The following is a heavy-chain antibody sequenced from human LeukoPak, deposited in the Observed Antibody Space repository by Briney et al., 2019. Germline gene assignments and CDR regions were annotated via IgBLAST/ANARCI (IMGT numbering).Heavy chain of an antibody. CDR3: ARNSFLAAAGTGQYNWFDP. CDR2: INHSGST. J-gene: IGHJ5*02. V-gene: IGHV4-34*01. CDR1: GGSFSGYY. D-gene: IGHD6-13*01. Sequence: SETLSLTCAVYGGSFSGYYWSWIRQPPGKGLEWIGEINHSGSTNYNPSLKRRVTISVDTSKNQFSLKLSSVTAADTAVYYCARNSFLAAAGTGQYNWFDPWGQGTLVTVSS.